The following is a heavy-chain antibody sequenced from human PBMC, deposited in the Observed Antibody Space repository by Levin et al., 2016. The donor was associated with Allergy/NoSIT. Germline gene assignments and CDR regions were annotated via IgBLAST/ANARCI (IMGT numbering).Heavy chain of an antibody. J-gene: IGHJ4*02. Sequence: GGSLRLSCTASGFTFSSYWMHWVRQAPGKGLVWVSRINEDGSIITYADSVKGRFSISRDNAKNTLYLQMNSLRAEDTAVYYCVRDLITVHTPGDDFDYWGQGTLVTVSS. CDR3: VRDLITVHTPGDDFDY. V-gene: IGHV3-74*03. D-gene: IGHD4-17*01. CDR2: INEDGSII. CDR1: GFTFSSYW.